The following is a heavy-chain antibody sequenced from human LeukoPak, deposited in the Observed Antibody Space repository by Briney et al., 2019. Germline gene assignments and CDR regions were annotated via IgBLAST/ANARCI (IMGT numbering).Heavy chain of an antibody. CDR3: ARDKGAFDI. V-gene: IGHV3-7*01. Sequence: PGGSLRLSCAASGFTFDDYAMHWVRQAPGKGLEWVANIKQDGSEKYYVDSVKGRFTISRDNAKNSLYLQMNSLRAEDTALYYCARDKGAFDIWGQGTVVTVSS. CDR2: IKQDGSEK. CDR1: GFTFDDYA. J-gene: IGHJ3*02.